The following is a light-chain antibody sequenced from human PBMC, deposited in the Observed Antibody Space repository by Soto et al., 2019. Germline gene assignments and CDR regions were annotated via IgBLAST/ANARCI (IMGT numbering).Light chain of an antibody. Sequence: QSALTQPASVSGSPGQSITISCTGTSSDVGAYNYVSWYQQHPGKAPKLMIYDVSNRPSGVSNRFSGSKSGNTASLTISGLQAEDEADYYCSSYTSSRTLVFGGGTKPTVL. CDR2: DVS. CDR1: SSDVGAYNY. J-gene: IGLJ2*01. V-gene: IGLV2-14*01. CDR3: SSYTSSRTLV.